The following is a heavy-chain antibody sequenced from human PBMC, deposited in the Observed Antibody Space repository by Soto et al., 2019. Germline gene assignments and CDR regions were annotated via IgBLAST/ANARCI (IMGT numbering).Heavy chain of an antibody. CDR1: GVGIGCYY. CDR2: IYNSGRT. J-gene: IGHJ6*02. V-gene: IGHV4-59*01. D-gene: IGHD3-22*01. Sequence: QVQLQESGPGLVKPSETLSLTCTVSGVGIGCYYWTWIRQPPGKGLEWISYIYNSGRTKYNPSLKSRATISVDTSKKQFTLNMRSVTGAYTAVYYCARDRGPSGSSGSNYEGAYGMDVWGQGTRVTVSS. CDR3: ARDRGPSGSSGSNYEGAYGMDV.